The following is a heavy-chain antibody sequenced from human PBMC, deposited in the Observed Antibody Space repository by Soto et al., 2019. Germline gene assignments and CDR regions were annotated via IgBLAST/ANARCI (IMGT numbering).Heavy chain of an antibody. V-gene: IGHV3-30*18. D-gene: IGHD2-2*02. CDR2: ISYDGSNK. Sequence: GSVRLSCAASGFTFSSYGMHWVRQAPGKGLEWVAVISYDGSNKYYADSVKGRFTISRDNSKNTLYLQMNSLRAEDTAVYYCAKELYLGIDYWGQGTLVTVSS. CDR3: AKELYLGIDY. J-gene: IGHJ4*02. CDR1: GFTFSSYG.